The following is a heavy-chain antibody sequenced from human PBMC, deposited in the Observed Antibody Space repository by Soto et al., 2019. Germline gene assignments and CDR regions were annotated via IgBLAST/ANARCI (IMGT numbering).Heavy chain of an antibody. Sequence: QVQLVQSGAEVKKTGASVKVSCKSSGYDFTNYGITWVRQAPGQGLDWVGWIRVYNVDTKYAQKFQGRVTLTTDTSTTTAYMERRSIRSDDTAVYYCARGDRSPNYWGQGTLVTVSS. V-gene: IGHV1-18*01. CDR2: IRVYNVDT. D-gene: IGHD1-26*01. CDR1: GYDFTNYG. J-gene: IGHJ4*02. CDR3: ARGDRSPNY.